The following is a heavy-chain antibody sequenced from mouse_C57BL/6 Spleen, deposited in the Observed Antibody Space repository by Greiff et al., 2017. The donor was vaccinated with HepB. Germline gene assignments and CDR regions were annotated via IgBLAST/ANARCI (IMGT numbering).Heavy chain of an antibody. V-gene: IGHV5-4*03. D-gene: IGHD2-4*01. Sequence: DVKLVESGGGLVKPGGSLKLSCAASGFTFSSYAMSWVRQTPEKRLEWVATISDGGSYTYYPDNVKGRFTISRDNAKNNLYLQMSHLKSEDTAMYYCARVDDYDGRDYWGQGTTLTVSS. J-gene: IGHJ2*01. CDR3: ARVDDYDGRDY. CDR1: GFTFSSYA. CDR2: ISDGGSYT.